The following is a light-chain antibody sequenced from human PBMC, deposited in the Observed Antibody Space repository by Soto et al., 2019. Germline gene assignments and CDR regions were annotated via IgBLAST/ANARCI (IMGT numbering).Light chain of an antibody. Sequence: EIVMTQSPATLSVSPGDRATLSCRASQSVSSNLAWYQQKPGQAPSLLIYDISVRATCIPTGFSGSGSGTEFTLTISSRQSEDFAVYYCQQYNDWPLSFGGGTKVEIK. CDR1: QSVSSN. CDR3: QQYNDWPLS. J-gene: IGKJ4*01. CDR2: DIS. V-gene: IGKV3D-15*01.